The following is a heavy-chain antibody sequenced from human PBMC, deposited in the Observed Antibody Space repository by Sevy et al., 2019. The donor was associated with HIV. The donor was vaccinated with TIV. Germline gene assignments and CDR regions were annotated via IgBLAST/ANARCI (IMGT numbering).Heavy chain of an antibody. CDR3: ARVGFNWNDVDN. CDR2: IYYSGKA. Sequence: SETLSLTCSVSGGSMNIYYWSWIRQPPGKGLEWIGFIYYSGKANYNPSLKRRVTMSVDTSKNQFSLKVTSVTTADTAVYYCARVGFNWNDVDNWGQGTLVTVSS. CDR1: GGSMNIYY. V-gene: IGHV4-59*01. J-gene: IGHJ4*02. D-gene: IGHD1-20*01.